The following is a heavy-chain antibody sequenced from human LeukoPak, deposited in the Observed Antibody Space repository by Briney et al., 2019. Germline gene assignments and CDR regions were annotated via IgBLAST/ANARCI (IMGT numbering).Heavy chain of an antibody. J-gene: IGHJ3*02. Sequence: GGSLTLSCAASGFIFSNYGMHWVRQAPGKGLEWVAVISYDGSNKYYADSVKGRFTISRDNSKNTLYLQMNSLRAEDTAVYYCARVDYYDSSDKGDAFDIWGQGTMVTVSS. V-gene: IGHV3-30*03. CDR1: GFIFSNYG. CDR2: ISYDGSNK. D-gene: IGHD3-22*01. CDR3: ARVDYYDSSDKGDAFDI.